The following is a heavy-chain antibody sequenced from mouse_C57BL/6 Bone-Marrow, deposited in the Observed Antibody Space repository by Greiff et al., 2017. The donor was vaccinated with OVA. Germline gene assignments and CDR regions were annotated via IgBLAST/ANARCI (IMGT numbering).Heavy chain of an antibody. D-gene: IGHD4-1*01. V-gene: IGHV5-9-1*02. CDR3: TKTANWSYYFDY. CDR1: GFTFSSYA. CDR2: ISSGGDYI. Sequence: EVQGVESGEGLVKPGGSLKLSCAASGFTFSSYAMSWVRQTPEKRLEWVAYISSGGDYIYYADTVKGRFTISRDNARNTLYLQMSSLKSEDTAMYYCTKTANWSYYFDYWGQGTTLTVSS. J-gene: IGHJ2*01.